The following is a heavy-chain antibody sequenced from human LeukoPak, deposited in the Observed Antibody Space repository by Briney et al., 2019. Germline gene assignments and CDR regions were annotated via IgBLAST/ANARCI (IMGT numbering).Heavy chain of an antibody. J-gene: IGHJ4*02. CDR2: IYYSGST. CDR3: ARGTWPFDY. Sequence: SETLSLTCTVSGGSISSSSYYWGWVRQPPGKGLEWIGSIYYSGSTYYNPSLKSRVTISVDTSKNQFSLKLSSVTAADTAVYYCARGTWPFDYWGQGTLVTVSS. V-gene: IGHV4-39*07. D-gene: IGHD5-12*01. CDR1: GGSISSSSYY.